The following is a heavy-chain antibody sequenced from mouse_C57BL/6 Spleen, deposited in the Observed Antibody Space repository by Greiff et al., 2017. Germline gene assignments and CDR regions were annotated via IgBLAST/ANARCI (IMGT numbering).Heavy chain of an antibody. CDR3: ARGAITTVEVPFAY. Sequence: EVKLVESGGGLVKPGGSLKLSCAASGFTFSSYAMSWVRQTPEKRLEWVATISDGGSYTYYPDNVKGRFTISRDNAKNNLYLQMSHLKSEDTAMYYCARGAITTVEVPFAYWGQGTLVTVSA. J-gene: IGHJ3*01. CDR1: GFTFSSYA. D-gene: IGHD1-1*01. V-gene: IGHV5-4*03. CDR2: ISDGGSYT.